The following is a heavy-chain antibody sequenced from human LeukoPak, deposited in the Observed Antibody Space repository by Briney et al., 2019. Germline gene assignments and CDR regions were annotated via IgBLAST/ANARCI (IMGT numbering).Heavy chain of an antibody. CDR3: AAQGRYSSGRNRVDY. D-gene: IGHD6-19*01. CDR2: ISSGGRTI. Sequence: KTGGSLRLSCAASGFTFSDSYMSWIRQAPGKGLEWVSYISSGGRTIYYADFVKGRFTISRDNAKNSLYLQMNSLRAEDTAVYYCAAQGRYSSGRNRVDYWGQGTLVTVSS. J-gene: IGHJ4*02. CDR1: GFTFSDSY. V-gene: IGHV3-11*04.